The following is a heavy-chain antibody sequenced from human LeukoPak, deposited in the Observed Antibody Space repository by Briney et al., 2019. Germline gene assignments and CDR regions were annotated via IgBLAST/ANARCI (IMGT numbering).Heavy chain of an antibody. CDR3: ARTTEGYCRGTTCYYYYYYMNI. CDR1: GGSFSGSYY. V-gene: IGHV4-59*10. CDR2: IYSSGRT. J-gene: IGHJ6*03. D-gene: IGHD2-2*01. Sequence: SETLSLTCAVYGGSFSGSYYWSWIRQPAGEGLEWIGRIYSSGRTHYSPSLKSRVTISVDTSKNQFSLKLSSVTAADTAVYYCARTTEGYCRGTTCYYYYYYMNIWGKGTTVTVSS.